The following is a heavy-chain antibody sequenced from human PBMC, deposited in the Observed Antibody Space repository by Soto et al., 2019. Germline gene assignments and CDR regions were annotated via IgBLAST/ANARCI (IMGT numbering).Heavy chain of an antibody. V-gene: IGHV3-48*01. D-gene: IGHD3-10*02. Sequence: EVQLVESGGGLVPPGGSLRLSCAASGFTFSTYSMNWVRQAPGKGLEWVSFMSSTGETTYYADSVKGRLTISRDNAKNSLFLQMNSLTAEDTAVYYCARDVRLPDYWGPGTLVTVSS. CDR3: ARDVRLPDY. CDR2: MSSTGETT. CDR1: GFTFSTYS. J-gene: IGHJ4*02.